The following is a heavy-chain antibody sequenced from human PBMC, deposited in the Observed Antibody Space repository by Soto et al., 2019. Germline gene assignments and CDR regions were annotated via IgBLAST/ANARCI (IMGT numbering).Heavy chain of an antibody. V-gene: IGHV3-23*01. Sequence: GGSLRLSCAASGFTFSSYAMSGFRQAPGKGLEWVSGISNSGGNTYYADSVKGRFTISRDNSKNTLYLQMNSLRAEDTAVYHCAKGEEYQVVQLDHWGQGTPVTVSS. CDR1: GFTFSSYA. D-gene: IGHD2-2*01. CDR3: AKGEEYQVVQLDH. CDR2: ISNSGGNT. J-gene: IGHJ4*02.